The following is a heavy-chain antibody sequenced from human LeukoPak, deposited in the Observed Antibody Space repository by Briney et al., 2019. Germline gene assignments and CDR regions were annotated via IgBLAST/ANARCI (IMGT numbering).Heavy chain of an antibody. J-gene: IGHJ4*02. V-gene: IGHV4-34*01. CDR2: INHSGST. Sequence: SETLSLTCAVYGGSFSGYYWSWIRQPPGKGLEWIREINHSGSTNYNPSLKSRVTISVDTSKNQFSLKLISVTAADTAVYYCAGFCRGYCSGGSCYPFDYWGQGTLVTVSS. CDR1: GGSFSGYY. CDR3: AGFCRGYCSGGSCYPFDY. D-gene: IGHD2-15*01.